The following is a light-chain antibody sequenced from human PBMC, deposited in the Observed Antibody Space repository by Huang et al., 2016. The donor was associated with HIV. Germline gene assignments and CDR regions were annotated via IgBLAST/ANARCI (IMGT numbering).Light chain of an antibody. Sequence: DIVMTQSPDSLAVSLGERATINCKSSQSVLYSSNNKNYLAWYQQKPGQPPKLLIYWESTRESGVPDRFSGSGAGTDVTLTISSLQAEDVAVYYCQQYYSTPQTFGQGTKVEIK. CDR1: QSVLYSSNNKNY. CDR2: WES. CDR3: QQYYSTPQT. J-gene: IGKJ1*01. V-gene: IGKV4-1*01.